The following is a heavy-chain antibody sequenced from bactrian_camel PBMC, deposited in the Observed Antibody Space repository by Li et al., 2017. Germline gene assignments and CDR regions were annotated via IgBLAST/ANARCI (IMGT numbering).Heavy chain of an antibody. CDR3: AKATGGSSYYGYDY. J-gene: IGHJ4*01. CDR2: VDNGGDTT. V-gene: IGHV3S40*01. D-gene: IGHD6*01. CDR1: GFTFNVYG. Sequence: VQLVESGGGLVQPGGSLRLSCTATGFTFNVYGMSWVRQAPGKGLEWVSTVDNGGDTTYYSASVKGRFTISRDNAKDTLYLQLNSLKSEDSAMYYCAKATGGSSYYGYDYWGQGTQVTVS.